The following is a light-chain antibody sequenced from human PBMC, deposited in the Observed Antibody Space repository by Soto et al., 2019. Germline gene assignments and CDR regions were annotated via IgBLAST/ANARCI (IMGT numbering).Light chain of an antibody. CDR3: KQYSSYWK. CDR1: QSISSW. J-gene: IGKJ1*01. Sequence: DIQMTQSPSTLSASVGYRFTITCRASQSISSWLAWYQQKPGKAPKLLIYDASSLESGVPSRFSGSGSGTEFTLTISSLQPDDFATYYCKQYSSYWKFGQGTKVDIK. CDR2: DAS. V-gene: IGKV1-5*01.